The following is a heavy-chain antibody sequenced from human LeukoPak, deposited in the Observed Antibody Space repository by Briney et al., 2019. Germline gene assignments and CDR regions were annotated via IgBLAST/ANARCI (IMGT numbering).Heavy chain of an antibody. D-gene: IGHD6-19*01. Sequence: GGSLRLSCVASGFPFSSYGMHWVRQAPGKGLEWVAVIWSVGGAEYYADSVKGRFTISRDNSKNMLFLQMNSLRAEDTAVYYCAKDPVAGTFDYWGQGTLVTVSS. CDR3: AKDPVAGTFDY. CDR1: GFPFSSYG. CDR2: IWSVGGAE. J-gene: IGHJ4*02. V-gene: IGHV3-33*06.